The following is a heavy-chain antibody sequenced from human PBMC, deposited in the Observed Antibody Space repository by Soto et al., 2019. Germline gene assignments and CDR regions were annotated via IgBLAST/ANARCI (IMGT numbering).Heavy chain of an antibody. CDR2: ISSSGSTI. CDR1: GFTFSSYE. Sequence: GGSLRLSCAASGFTFSSYEMNWVRQVPGKGLEWVSYISSSGSTIYYADSVKGRFTISRDNAKNSLYLQMNSLRAEDTAVYYCARDHKGGYYYYGMDVWGQGTTVTVSS. CDR3: ARDHKGGYYYYGMDV. V-gene: IGHV3-48*03. J-gene: IGHJ6*02.